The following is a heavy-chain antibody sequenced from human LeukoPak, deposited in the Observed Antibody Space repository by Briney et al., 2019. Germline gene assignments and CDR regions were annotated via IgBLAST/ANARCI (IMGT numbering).Heavy chain of an antibody. CDR1: GFSLTTSEVC. D-gene: IGHD1-26*01. CDR2: IDWDNDK. Sequence: SGPALVNPTQTLTLTCTFSGFSLTTSEVCVSWIRQPPGKPLEWLARIDWDNDKFYSTSLKTRLTISKDTPKNQVVLTMTNMDPVDTAMYYCARMRRDSGRSHSFDFWGQGTLVTVSS. J-gene: IGHJ4*02. CDR3: ARMRRDSGRSHSFDF. V-gene: IGHV2-70*17.